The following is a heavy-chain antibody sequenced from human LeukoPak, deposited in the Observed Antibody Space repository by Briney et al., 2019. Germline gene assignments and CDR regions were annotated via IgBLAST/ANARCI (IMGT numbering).Heavy chain of an antibody. V-gene: IGHV3-30*03. D-gene: IGHD1-26*01. J-gene: IGHJ4*02. CDR3: ASGGIYYGAAFDF. Sequence: GGSLRLSCAASGFTFSSHGMHWVRQAPGKGREWVAVISYDGGNKYYGDSVKGRFTISRDNAKNSLYLQMNSLRAEDTALYYCASGGIYYGAAFDFWGQGSLVTVSA. CDR2: ISYDGGNK. CDR1: GFTFSSHG.